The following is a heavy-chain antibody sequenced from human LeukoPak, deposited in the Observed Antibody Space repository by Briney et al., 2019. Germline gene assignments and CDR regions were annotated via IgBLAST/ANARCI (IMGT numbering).Heavy chain of an antibody. CDR3: AKIRGYSGYDLTSAFDI. Sequence: GGSLRLSCAASGFSFNSYAMSWVRQAPGKGLEWVSTISSSGSTYYGDSVKGRFTISRDNSKNTLYLQMDSLRAEDTAIYYCAKIRGYSGYDLTSAFDIWGQGTMVTVSS. V-gene: IGHV3-23*01. CDR2: ISSSGST. J-gene: IGHJ3*02. CDR1: GFSFNSYA. D-gene: IGHD5-12*01.